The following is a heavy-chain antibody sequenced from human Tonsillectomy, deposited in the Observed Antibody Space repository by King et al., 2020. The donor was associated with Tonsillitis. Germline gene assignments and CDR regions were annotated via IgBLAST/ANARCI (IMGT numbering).Heavy chain of an antibody. J-gene: IGHJ4*02. CDR3: TTEPGEGYCRGGSCYSEDY. D-gene: IGHD2-15*01. V-gene: IGHV3-15*01. CDR1: GFTFSNAW. CDR2: FKSKTDGGTT. Sequence: VQLVESGGGLVKPGGSLRVSCAASGFTFSNAWMSWVRQAPGDGLEWVGRFKSKTDGGTTGYPAPGKGRFTISRDDSKNTLYLQMNSLKTEDTAVYYCTTEPGEGYCRGGSCYSEDYWGQGTLVTVSS.